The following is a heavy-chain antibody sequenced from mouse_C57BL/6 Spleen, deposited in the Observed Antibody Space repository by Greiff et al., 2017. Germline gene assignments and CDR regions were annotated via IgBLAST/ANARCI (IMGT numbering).Heavy chain of an antibody. CDR1: GFTFSSYA. D-gene: IGHD1-1*01. CDR3: ARDRGTTVAWYFDV. V-gene: IGHV5-4*01. CDR2: ISDGGSYT. J-gene: IGHJ1*03. Sequence: EVKLMESGGGLVKPGGSLKLSCAASGFTFSSYAMSWVRQTPEKRLEWVATISDGGSYTYYPDNVKGRFTISRANAKNHLYLQMSHLKSEATAMYYCARDRGTTVAWYFDVWGTGTTVTVSS.